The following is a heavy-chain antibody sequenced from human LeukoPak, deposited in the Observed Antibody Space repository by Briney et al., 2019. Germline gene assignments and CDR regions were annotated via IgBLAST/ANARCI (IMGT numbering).Heavy chain of an antibody. CDR2: ISGSGGST. J-gene: IGHJ1*01. CDR3: AKGSTYYYDSSGSGFQH. D-gene: IGHD3-22*01. CDR1: GFTFSSYA. Sequence: GGSLRLSCAASGFTFSSYAMSWVRQAPGKGLEWVSAISGSGGSTYYADSVKGRFTISRDNSKNTLYLQMNSLRAEDTAVYYCAKGSTYYYDSSGSGFQHWGQGTLVTVSS. V-gene: IGHV3-23*01.